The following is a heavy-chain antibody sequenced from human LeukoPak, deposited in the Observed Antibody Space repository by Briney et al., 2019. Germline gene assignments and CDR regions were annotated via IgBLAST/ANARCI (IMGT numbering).Heavy chain of an antibody. CDR3: AKDRYGDYGPFDN. CDR1: GFTFSSYW. D-gene: IGHD4-17*01. Sequence: GGSLRLSCAASGFTFSSYWMHWVRQAPGKGLVWVSRINSDGSSTSYADSVKGRFAISRDNAKNTLYLQMNSVRPDDTAVYYCAKDRYGDYGPFDNWGQGTMVTVSS. V-gene: IGHV3-74*01. CDR2: INSDGSST. J-gene: IGHJ3*02.